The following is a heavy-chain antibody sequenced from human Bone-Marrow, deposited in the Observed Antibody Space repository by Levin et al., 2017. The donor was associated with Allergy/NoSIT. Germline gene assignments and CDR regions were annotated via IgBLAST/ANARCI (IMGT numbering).Heavy chain of an antibody. Sequence: PGGSLRLSCAASGFTFSSYAMSWVRQAPGKGLEWVSAISGSGGSTYYADSVKGRFTISRDNSKNTLYLQMNSLRAEDTAVYYCAKGSGITMIVVVIEFFDYWGQGTLVTVSS. V-gene: IGHV3-23*01. CDR3: AKGSGITMIVVVIEFFDY. D-gene: IGHD3-22*01. CDR1: GFTFSSYA. J-gene: IGHJ4*02. CDR2: ISGSGGST.